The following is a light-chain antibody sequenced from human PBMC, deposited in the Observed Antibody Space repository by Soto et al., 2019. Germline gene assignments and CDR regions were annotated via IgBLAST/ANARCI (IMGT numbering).Light chain of an antibody. Sequence: QSVLTQPASVSGSPGQSITISGTGTSSGVGGYNYVSWYQRHPVKAPKLLIYDVTNRPSGVSDRYSGSKSGNTASLTISGLQAEDEADYYRSSYSSSSTPYVFGPGTQVTVL. J-gene: IGLJ1*01. CDR2: DVT. CDR3: SSYSSSSTPYV. V-gene: IGLV2-14*01. CDR1: SSGVGGYNY.